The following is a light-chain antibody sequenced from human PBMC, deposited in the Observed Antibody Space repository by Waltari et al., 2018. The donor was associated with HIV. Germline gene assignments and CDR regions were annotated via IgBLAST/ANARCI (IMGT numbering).Light chain of an antibody. CDR2: EVS. V-gene: IGLV2-14*01. Sequence: QSALTQPASVSGSPGQSITISCTGPSRDIGGYNYVSWYQHHPGKAPKLMIYEVSNRPSGVSNRFSGSKSGNTASLTISGLQAEDEADYYCSSYTSSNTLVFGTGTKVTVL. CDR1: SRDIGGYNY. CDR3: SSYTSSNTLV. J-gene: IGLJ1*01.